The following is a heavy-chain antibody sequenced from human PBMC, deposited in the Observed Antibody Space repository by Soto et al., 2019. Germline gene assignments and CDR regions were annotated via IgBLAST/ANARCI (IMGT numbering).Heavy chain of an antibody. Sequence: SVKVSCKASGGTFSGYAISWVRQAPGQGLEWMGGIIPIFGTANYAQKFQGRVTITADESTSTAYMELSSLRSEDTAVYYCALLRYQLLGYYYYGMDVWGQGTTVTVSS. CDR2: IIPIFGTA. CDR3: ALLRYQLLGYYYYGMDV. D-gene: IGHD2-2*01. J-gene: IGHJ6*02. CDR1: GGTFSGYA. V-gene: IGHV1-69*13.